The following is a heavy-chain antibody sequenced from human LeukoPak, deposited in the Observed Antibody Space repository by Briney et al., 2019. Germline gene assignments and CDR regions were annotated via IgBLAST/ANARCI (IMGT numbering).Heavy chain of an antibody. CDR2: IYNSGTT. J-gene: IGHJ2*01. Sequence: SETLSLTCTVSGGSFSSYYWTWIRQPAGRGLEWIGRIYNSGTTNYSPSLESRVTMSLDTSKNRFFLSLSSVTAADTAVYYCARDRLGATGHWRIDVWGRGTLVTVSS. CDR3: ARDRLGATGHWRIDV. V-gene: IGHV4-4*07. CDR1: GGSFSSYY. D-gene: IGHD1-26*01.